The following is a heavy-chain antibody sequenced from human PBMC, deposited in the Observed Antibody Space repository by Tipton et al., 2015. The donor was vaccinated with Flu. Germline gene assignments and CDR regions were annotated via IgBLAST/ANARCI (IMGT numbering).Heavy chain of an antibody. CDR1: GGSISSDNYY. Sequence: TLSLTCNVSGGSISSDNYYWNWIRQPAGKGLEWIGRVYTSGSTNYNPSLRSRVTISVDTSKNQFSLKLSSVTAADTAVYYCARDDGDYGLGSYHYYYGMDVWGQGTTVTVSS. J-gene: IGHJ6*02. D-gene: IGHD3-10*01. V-gene: IGHV4-61*02. CDR3: ARDDGDYGLGSYHYYYGMDV. CDR2: VYTSGST.